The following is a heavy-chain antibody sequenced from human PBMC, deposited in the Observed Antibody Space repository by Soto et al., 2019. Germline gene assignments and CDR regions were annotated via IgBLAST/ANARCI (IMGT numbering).Heavy chain of an antibody. V-gene: IGHV3-72*01. J-gene: IGHJ4*02. D-gene: IGHD2-15*01. CDR1: GFTFSNAW. CDR3: ARVTPVALDF. Sequence: GGSLRLSCAASGFTFSNAWINWVRQAPGKGLEWVGRIRRRAQDYATDYAASVQGRFTISRDDSQNSLFLQMSSLKTEDTALYFCARVTPVALDFWGQGTLVTVSS. CDR2: IRRRAQDYAT.